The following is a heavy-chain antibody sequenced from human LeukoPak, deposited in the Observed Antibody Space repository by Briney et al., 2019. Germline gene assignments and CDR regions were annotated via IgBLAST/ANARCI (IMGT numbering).Heavy chain of an antibody. CDR2: FFVSGST. V-gene: IGHV4-4*07. J-gene: IGHJ5*02. CDR3: ARDSPLIAAAGTNWFDP. D-gene: IGHD6-13*01. Sequence: PSETLSLTCTVSDGSISNYYWTWFGHPAGRDLEGFGGFFVSGSTNYNPSLKSRVTISVDTSKNQFSLKLSSVTAADTAVYYCARDSPLIAAAGTNWFDPWGQGTLVTVSS. CDR1: DGSISNYY.